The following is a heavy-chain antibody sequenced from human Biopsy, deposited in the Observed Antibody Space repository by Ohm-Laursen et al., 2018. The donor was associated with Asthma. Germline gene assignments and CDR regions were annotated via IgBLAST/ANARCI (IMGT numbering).Heavy chain of an antibody. Sequence: SLRLSCTAPGFTFDDYAMSWVRQAPGKGLEWVSGINWSGGSTGYADSVKGRFTISRDNAKNSLYLQMNSLRAEDTALYHCARDRAVTGLNDAFDTWGQGTMVTVSS. CDR2: INWSGGST. V-gene: IGHV3-20*01. CDR1: GFTFDDYA. J-gene: IGHJ3*02. D-gene: IGHD4-17*01. CDR3: ARDRAVTGLNDAFDT.